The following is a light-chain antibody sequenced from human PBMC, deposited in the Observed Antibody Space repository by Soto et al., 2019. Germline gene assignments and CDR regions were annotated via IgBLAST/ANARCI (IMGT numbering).Light chain of an antibody. J-gene: IGKJ4*01. CDR3: QQFLNYPLS. V-gene: IGKV1D-13*01. CDR2: DAS. Sequence: AIQLTQSPSSLSASIGDRVTITCRASQGISSALAWYQQKPGKAPKLLIYDASTLEGGVPSRFSGSGSGTDFTLTITSLQPEDCATYYCQQFLNYPLSFGGGTKVESK. CDR1: QGISSA.